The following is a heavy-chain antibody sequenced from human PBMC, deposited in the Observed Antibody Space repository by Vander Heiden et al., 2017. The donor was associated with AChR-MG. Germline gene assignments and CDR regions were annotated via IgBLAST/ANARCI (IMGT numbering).Heavy chain of an antibody. CDR1: GFTFDDYA. J-gene: IGHJ4*02. CDR2: ISWNSGSI. Sequence: EVQLVESGGGLVQPGRSLRLSCAASGFTFDDYAMHWVRQAPGKGLEWVSGISWNSGSIGYADSVKGRFTISRDNAKNSLYLQMNSLRAEDTALYYCAKDNTMTTVTPYFDYWGQGTLVTVSS. V-gene: IGHV3-9*01. D-gene: IGHD4-17*01. CDR3: AKDNTMTTVTPYFDY.